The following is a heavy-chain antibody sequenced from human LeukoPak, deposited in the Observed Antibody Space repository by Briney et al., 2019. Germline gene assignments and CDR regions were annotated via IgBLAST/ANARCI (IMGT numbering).Heavy chain of an antibody. J-gene: IGHJ6*04. CDR1: GYSFTSYW. V-gene: IGHV5-51*01. CDR2: IYPGDSDT. D-gene: IGHD3-10*01. Sequence: GESLMISCKGSGYSFTSYWIGWVRQMPGKGLECMGIIYPGDSDTRYSPSFQGQVAISADKSISTAYLQWSSLKASDTAMYYCARTTMVRGVIDGMDVWGKGTTVTVSS. CDR3: ARTTMVRGVIDGMDV.